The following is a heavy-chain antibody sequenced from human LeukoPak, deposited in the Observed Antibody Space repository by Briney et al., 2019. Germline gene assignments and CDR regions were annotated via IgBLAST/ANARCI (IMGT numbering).Heavy chain of an antibody. J-gene: IGHJ5*02. CDR1: GGTFSSYA. Sequence: SVKVSCKASGGTFSSYAISWVRQAPGQGLEWMGRIIPILSIANYAQKFQGRVTITADKSTSTAYMELSSLGSEDTAVYYCARTREGYCSSTSCYRSPTWFDPWGQGTLVTVSS. V-gene: IGHV1-69*04. CDR3: ARTREGYCSSTSCYRSPTWFDP. CDR2: IIPILSIA. D-gene: IGHD2-2*01.